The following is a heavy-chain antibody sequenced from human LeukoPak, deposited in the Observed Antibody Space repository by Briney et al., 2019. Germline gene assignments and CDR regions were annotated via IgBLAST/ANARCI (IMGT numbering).Heavy chain of an antibody. CDR3: ARGLLWFGGRYFDY. V-gene: IGHV4-61*02. J-gene: IGHJ4*02. D-gene: IGHD3-10*01. CDR2: IYTSGST. Sequence: SETLSLTCTVSGGSISSGSYYWSWIRQPAGKGLEWIGRIYTSGSTNYNPSLKRRVTISVDTSKNQFSLKLSSVTAADTAVYYCARGLLWFGGRYFDYWGQGTLVTVSS. CDR1: GGSISSGSYY.